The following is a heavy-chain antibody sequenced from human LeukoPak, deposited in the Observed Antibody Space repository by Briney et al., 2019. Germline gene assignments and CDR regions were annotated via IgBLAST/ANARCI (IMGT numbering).Heavy chain of an antibody. D-gene: IGHD3-22*01. Sequence: SETLSLTCTVSGGSISSSSYYWGWIRQPPGKGLEWIGSIYYSGSTNYNPSLKSRVTISVDTSKNQFSLKLSSVTAADTAVFYCARRSASWDSSGSIYWYFDFWGRGTLLTVSS. J-gene: IGHJ2*01. CDR3: ARRSASWDSSGSIYWYFDF. CDR1: GGSISSSSYY. V-gene: IGHV4-39*07. CDR2: IYYSGST.